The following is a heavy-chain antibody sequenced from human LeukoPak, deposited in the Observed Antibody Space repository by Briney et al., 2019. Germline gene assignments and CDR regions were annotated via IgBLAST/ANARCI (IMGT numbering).Heavy chain of an antibody. J-gene: IGHJ4*02. V-gene: IGHV3-30*04. CDR3: ARGGSSYYYCDY. CDR1: EFTFSSYA. D-gene: IGHD3-22*01. Sequence: GRSLRLSCAPSEFTFSSYAMHWVRQAPGKGLEWVAVISYDGGNQYYADSVKGRFTISRDNSKKTLFLQMNSLRTEDTAVYYCARGGSSYYYCDYWGQGTLVTVSS. CDR2: ISYDGGNQ.